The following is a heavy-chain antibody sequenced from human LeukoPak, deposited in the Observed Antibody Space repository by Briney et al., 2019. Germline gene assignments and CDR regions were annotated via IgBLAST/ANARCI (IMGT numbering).Heavy chain of an antibody. D-gene: IGHD1-26*01. J-gene: IGHJ4*02. Sequence: GGSLRLSCAASGFTFSSYGMHWVCQAPGKGLEWVAVISYDGSNKYYADSVKGRFTISRDNSKNTLYLQMNSLRAEDTAVYYCAKDSGIVGATFFGYFDYWGQGTLVTVSS. CDR2: ISYDGSNK. V-gene: IGHV3-30*18. CDR1: GFTFSSYG. CDR3: AKDSGIVGATFFGYFDY.